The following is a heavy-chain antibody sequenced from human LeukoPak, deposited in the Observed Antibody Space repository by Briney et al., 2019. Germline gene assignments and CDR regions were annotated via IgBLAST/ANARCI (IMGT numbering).Heavy chain of an antibody. J-gene: IGHJ3*02. D-gene: IGHD6-13*01. V-gene: IGHV1-8*03. CDR3: ARFSLVDDAFDI. CDR1: GYTFTSYD. CDR2: MNPNSGNT. Sequence: EASVKVSCKASGYTFTSYDINWVRQATGQGLEWTGWMNPNSGNTGYAQKFQGRVTITRNTSISTAYMELSSLRSEDTAVYYCARFSLVDDAFDIWGQGTMVTVSS.